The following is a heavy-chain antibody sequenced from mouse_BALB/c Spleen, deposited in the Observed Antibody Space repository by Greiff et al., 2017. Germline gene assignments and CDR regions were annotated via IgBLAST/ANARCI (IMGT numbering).Heavy chain of an antibody. CDR2: ISYSGST. CDR1: GYSITSYYA. D-gene: IGHD1-1*01. V-gene: IGHV3-2*02. J-gene: IGHJ2*01. CDR3: AMHYYGLDY. Sequence: VQLQQSGPGLVKPSQSLSLTCTVTGYSITSYYAWNWIRQFPGNKLEWMGYISYSGSTSYNPSLKSRISITRDTSKNQFFMQLNSVTTEDTATYYCAMHYYGLDYWGQGTTLTVSS.